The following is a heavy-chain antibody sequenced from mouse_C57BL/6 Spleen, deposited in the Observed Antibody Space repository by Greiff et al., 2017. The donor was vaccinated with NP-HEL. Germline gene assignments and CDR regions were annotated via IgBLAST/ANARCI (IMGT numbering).Heavy chain of an antibody. J-gene: IGHJ2*01. CDR2: ISSGSSTI. Sequence: EVMLVESGGGLVKPGGSLKLSCAASGFTFSDYGMHWVRQAPEKGLEWVAYISSGSSTIYYADTVKGRFTISRDNAKNTLFLQMTSLRSEDTAMYYCARQNYYYGNVDYWGQGTTLTVSS. D-gene: IGHD1-1*01. CDR3: ARQNYYYGNVDY. CDR1: GFTFSDYG. V-gene: IGHV5-17*01.